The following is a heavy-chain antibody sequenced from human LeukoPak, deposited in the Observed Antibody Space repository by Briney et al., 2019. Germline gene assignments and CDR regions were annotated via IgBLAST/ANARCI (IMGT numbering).Heavy chain of an antibody. CDR2: ISSSSSYI. CDR1: GFTFSSYS. V-gene: IGHV3-21*01. J-gene: IGHJ4*02. D-gene: IGHD3-3*01. CDR3: ATDFWSGYPIGYYFDY. Sequence: GGSLRLSCAASGFTFSSYSMNWVRQAPGKGLEWVSSISSSSSYIYYADSVKGRFTISRDNAKNSLYLQMNSLRAEDTAVYYCATDFWSGYPIGYYFDYWGQGTLVTVSS.